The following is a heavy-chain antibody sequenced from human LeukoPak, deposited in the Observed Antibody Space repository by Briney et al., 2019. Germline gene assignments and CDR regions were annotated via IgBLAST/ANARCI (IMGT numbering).Heavy chain of an antibody. CDR1: GFTFSNYW. J-gene: IGHJ4*02. D-gene: IGHD1-26*01. V-gene: IGHV3-7*01. CDR2: IKQDGSEK. Sequence: GGSLRLSCAASGFTFSNYWRSWVRQAPGKGLEWVANIKQDGSEKYYVDSVKGRFTISRDNAKNSLYLQMNSLRAEDTAVYYCARQRGSYSLDYWGQGTLVTVSS. CDR3: ARQRGSYSLDY.